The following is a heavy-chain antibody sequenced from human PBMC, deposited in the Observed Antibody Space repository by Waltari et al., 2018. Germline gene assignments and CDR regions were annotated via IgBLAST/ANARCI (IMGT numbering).Heavy chain of an antibody. CDR3: AKGWNYSFDY. V-gene: IGHV3-30*02. CDR2: IRYDGSNK. CDR1: GFTVRSYG. D-gene: IGHD1-7*01. Sequence: QVQLVESGGGVVQPGGSLRRSWSASGFTVRSYGMHWVRQAPGKGLEWVAFIRYDGSNKYYADSVKGRFTISRDNSKNTLYLQMNSLRAEDTAVYYCAKGWNYSFDYWGQGTLVTVSS. J-gene: IGHJ4*02.